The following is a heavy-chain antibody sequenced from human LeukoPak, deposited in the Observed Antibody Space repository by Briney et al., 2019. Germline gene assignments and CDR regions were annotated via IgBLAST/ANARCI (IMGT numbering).Heavy chain of an antibody. CDR1: GFTFGSYS. CDR2: ITSISSYI. Sequence: GGSLRLSCAASGFTFGSYSMNWVRQAQGKGLEWFSSITSISSYIYYADSVRGRFTISRDNAKNSLYLQMNSLRAEDTAVYYCARVREGGYCSSTSCYAFSYYYGMDVWGQGTTVTVSS. J-gene: IGHJ6*02. CDR3: ARVREGGYCSSTSCYAFSYYYGMDV. D-gene: IGHD2-2*01. V-gene: IGHV3-21*01.